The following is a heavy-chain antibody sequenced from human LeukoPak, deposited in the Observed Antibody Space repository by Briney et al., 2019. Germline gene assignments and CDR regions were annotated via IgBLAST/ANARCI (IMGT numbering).Heavy chain of an antibody. V-gene: IGHV3-20*04. CDR2: INWNGGST. Sequence: PGGSLRLSCAAYGFTFDDYGMSWVRQGPGKGLEWVSGINWNGGSTGYADSVKGRFTISRDNAKNSVYLQMNSLRAEDTALYYCARRFIAAAAYYYYGMDVWGQGTTVTVSS. D-gene: IGHD6-13*01. CDR3: ARRFIAAAAYYYYGMDV. CDR1: GFTFDDYG. J-gene: IGHJ6*02.